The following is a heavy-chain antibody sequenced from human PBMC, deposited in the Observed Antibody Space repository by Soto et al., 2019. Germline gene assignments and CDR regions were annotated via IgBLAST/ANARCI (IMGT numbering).Heavy chain of an antibody. D-gene: IGHD6-13*01. CDR3: ARDLTGYSSSWYFDY. V-gene: IGHV3-30-3*01. CDR2: ISYDGSNK. CDR1: GFTFSSYA. Sequence: QVQLVESGGGVVQPGRSLRLSCAASGFTFSSYAMHWVRQAPGKGLEWVAVISYDGSNKYYADSVKGRFTISRDNSKNTLYLQMNSVRAEDTAVYYCARDLTGYSSSWYFDYWGQGTLVTVSS. J-gene: IGHJ4*02.